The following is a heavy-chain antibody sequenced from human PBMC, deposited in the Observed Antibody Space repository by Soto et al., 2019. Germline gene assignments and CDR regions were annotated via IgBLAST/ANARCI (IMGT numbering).Heavy chain of an antibody. V-gene: IGHV1-69*13. CDR1: GGTFSSYA. J-gene: IGHJ6*02. CDR3: TVTTVPEGYYYYGMDV. CDR2: IIPIFGTA. D-gene: IGHD4-4*01. Sequence: GASVKVSCKASGGTFSSYAISWVRQAPGQGLEWMGGIIPIFGTANYDQKFQGRVTITADESTSTAYMELSSLRSEDTAVYYCTVTTVPEGYYYYGMDVWGQGTTVTVSS.